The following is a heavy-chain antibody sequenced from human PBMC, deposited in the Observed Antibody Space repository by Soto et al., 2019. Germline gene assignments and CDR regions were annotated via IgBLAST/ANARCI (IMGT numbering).Heavy chain of an antibody. CDR2: TRNKANRYTT. CDR1: GFTFSDHY. V-gene: IGHV3-72*01. CDR3: VRVRGGGTYHFDY. D-gene: IGHD3-10*01. Sequence: GGSLTLSCAASGFTFSDHYMDWVRQAPGKGLEWVGRTRNKANRYTTEYAASVKGRFTISRGDSKNSLYLQMNSLKTDDTAVYYCVRVRGGGTYHFDYWGQGTLVTVSS. J-gene: IGHJ4*02.